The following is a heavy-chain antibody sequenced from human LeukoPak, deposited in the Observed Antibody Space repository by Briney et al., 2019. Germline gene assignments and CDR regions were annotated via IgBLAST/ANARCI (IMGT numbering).Heavy chain of an antibody. CDR2: ISGSGGST. CDR3: AKWLGGWFLSSMYSFDY. Sequence: GGSLRLSCAASGFTLSSYAMSWVRQAPGKGLEWVSAISGSGGSTYYADSVKGRFTISRDNSKNTLYLQMNSLRAEDTAVYYCAKWLGGWFLSSMYSFDYWGQGTLVTVSS. J-gene: IGHJ4*02. CDR1: GFTLSSYA. V-gene: IGHV3-23*01. D-gene: IGHD3-10*01.